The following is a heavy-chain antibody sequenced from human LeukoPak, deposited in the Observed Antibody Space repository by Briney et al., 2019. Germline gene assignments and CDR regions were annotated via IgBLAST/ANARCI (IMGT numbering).Heavy chain of an antibody. CDR1: GFTFGSYS. D-gene: IGHD6-13*01. CDR2: ISSSSSTI. J-gene: IGHJ4*02. Sequence: GGSLRLSCAASGFTFGSYSMDWVRQAPGKGLERVSYISSSSSTIYYADSVKGRFTISRDNAKNSLYLQMNSLRAEDTALYYCAKDISDHIAAAGRGLDYWGQGTLVTVSS. CDR3: AKDISDHIAAAGRGLDY. V-gene: IGHV3-48*04.